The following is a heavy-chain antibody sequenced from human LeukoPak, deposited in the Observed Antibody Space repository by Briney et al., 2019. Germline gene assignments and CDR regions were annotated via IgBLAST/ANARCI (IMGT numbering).Heavy chain of an antibody. D-gene: IGHD1-14*01. Sequence: GGSLRLSCVASGFIFSTYGLHWARQSPGRGLEWVAVIWYDGSQRYYADSVKGRFTVSRDDSQNTIYLQMDSLRVEDTAVYYCATSSPRNYFDHWGQGTLVTVSS. J-gene: IGHJ4*02. V-gene: IGHV3-33*01. CDR1: GFIFSTYG. CDR2: IWYDGSQR. CDR3: ATSSPRNYFDH.